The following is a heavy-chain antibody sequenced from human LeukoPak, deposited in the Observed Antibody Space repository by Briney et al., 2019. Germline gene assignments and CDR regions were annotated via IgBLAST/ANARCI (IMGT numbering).Heavy chain of an antibody. CDR1: GYHFPTHW. D-gene: IGHD6-19*01. J-gene: IGHJ4*02. V-gene: IGHV5-51*01. Sequence: GESLKIPFKTSGYHFPTHWLGWVRLMPGKGVEWMGTRYPDDYDTRDSPSFRGQVTMSADKSISTAYLQWSSLKAADTGVYYCARRHGSGWYALDYWGQGTLVTVSS. CDR2: RYPDDYDT. CDR3: ARRHGSGWYALDY.